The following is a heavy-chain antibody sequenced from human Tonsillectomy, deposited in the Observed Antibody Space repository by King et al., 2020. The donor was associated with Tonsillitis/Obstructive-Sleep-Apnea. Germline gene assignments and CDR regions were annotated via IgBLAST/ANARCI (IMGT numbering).Heavy chain of an antibody. Sequence: VQLVESGGGLVQPGGSLRLSCAGSGFTFSNYAISWVRQAPGQGLEWVSGISGPGAAPYYADSVKGRFPITRDNSKNTVYLRMNSLRAEDTAKYYCAKGYCSATSCCFDYWGQGALVTVSS. J-gene: IGHJ4*02. D-gene: IGHD2-2*01. CDR3: AKGYCSATSCCFDY. V-gene: IGHV3-23*04. CDR2: ISGPGAAP. CDR1: GFTFSNYA.